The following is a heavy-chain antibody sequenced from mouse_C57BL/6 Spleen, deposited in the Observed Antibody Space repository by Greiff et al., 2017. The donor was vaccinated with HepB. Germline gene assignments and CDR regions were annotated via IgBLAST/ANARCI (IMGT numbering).Heavy chain of an antibody. V-gene: IGHV1-80*01. J-gene: IGHJ2*01. CDR2: IYPGDGDT. Sequence: LVESGAELVKPGASVKISCKASGYAFSSYWMNWVKQRPGKGLEWIGQIYPGDGDTNYNGKFKGKATLTADTSSSTAYMQLSSLTAEDSAVYFCARKGLRIYFDYWGQGTTLTVSS. D-gene: IGHD1-1*01. CDR3: ARKGLRIYFDY. CDR1: GYAFSSYW.